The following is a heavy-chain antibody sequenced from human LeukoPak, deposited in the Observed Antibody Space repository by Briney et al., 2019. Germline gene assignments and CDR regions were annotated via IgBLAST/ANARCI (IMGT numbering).Heavy chain of an antibody. Sequence: PGGSLRLSCAASGFTFSRYSMNWVRQAPGKGLEWVSSISSSSSYIYYADSVKGRFTIPRDDAKNSLYLQMNSLRAEDTAVYYCARSRDGYPWGFDYWGQGTLVTVSS. CDR2: ISSSSSYI. J-gene: IGHJ4*02. D-gene: IGHD5-24*01. CDR1: GFTFSRYS. CDR3: ARSRDGYPWGFDY. V-gene: IGHV3-21*01.